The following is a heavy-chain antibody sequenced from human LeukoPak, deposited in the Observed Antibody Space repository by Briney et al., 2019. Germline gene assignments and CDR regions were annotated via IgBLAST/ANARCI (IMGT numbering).Heavy chain of an antibody. Sequence: SETLSLTCAVYGGSFSGYYWSWIRQPPGKGLEWIGEINHSGSTNYNPSLKSRVTISVDTSKNQFSLKLSSVTAADTAVYYCAAAISYDILTGYFYWGQGTLVTVSS. CDR3: AAAISYDILTGYFY. V-gene: IGHV4-34*01. CDR1: GGSFSGYY. J-gene: IGHJ4*02. CDR2: INHSGST. D-gene: IGHD3-9*01.